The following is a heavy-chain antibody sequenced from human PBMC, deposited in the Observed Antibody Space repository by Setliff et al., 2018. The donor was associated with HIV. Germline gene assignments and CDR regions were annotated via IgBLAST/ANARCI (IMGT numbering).Heavy chain of an antibody. J-gene: IGHJ4*02. CDR2: IIPIFRSV. V-gene: IGHV1-69*06. Sequence: SVKVSCKASGGTFSNYAISWVRQAPGQGLEWMGRIIPIFRSVTYAQRFKGRVTITADTATSTVYMELSSLSSDDTAIYYCARMGGYTTAVRENDVGGTARGGFDYWGQGTLVTVSS. D-gene: IGHD1-1*01. CDR1: GGTFSNYA. CDR3: ARMGGYTTAVRENDVGGTARGGFDY.